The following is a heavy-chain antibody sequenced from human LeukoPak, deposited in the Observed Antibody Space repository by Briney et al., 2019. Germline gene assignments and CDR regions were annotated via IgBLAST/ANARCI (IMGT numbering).Heavy chain of an antibody. J-gene: IGHJ4*02. CDR1: GFAFDDYG. CDR3: ARAPYYYDSSGYSSSDY. CDR2: INRNGGST. D-gene: IGHD3-22*01. Sequence: GGSLRLSCAASGFAFDDYGMSWVRQAPGKGLEWVSGINRNGGSTGYADSVKGRFTISRDNAKSSLYLQMNSLRAEDTALYYCARAPYYYDSSGYSSSDYWGQGTLVTVSS. V-gene: IGHV3-20*04.